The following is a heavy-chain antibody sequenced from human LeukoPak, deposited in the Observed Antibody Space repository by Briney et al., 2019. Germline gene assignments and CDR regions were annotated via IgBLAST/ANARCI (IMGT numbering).Heavy chain of an antibody. Sequence: GASVKVSCKASGYTFTGYYMNWVRQAPGKGLEWVSSISSSSSYIYYADSVKGRFTISRDNAKNSLYLQMNSLRAEDTAVYYCAREGYYDSRIGDYWGQGTLVTVSS. CDR3: AREGYYDSRIGDY. V-gene: IGHV3-21*01. J-gene: IGHJ4*02. CDR2: ISSSSSYI. D-gene: IGHD3-22*01. CDR1: GYTFTGYY.